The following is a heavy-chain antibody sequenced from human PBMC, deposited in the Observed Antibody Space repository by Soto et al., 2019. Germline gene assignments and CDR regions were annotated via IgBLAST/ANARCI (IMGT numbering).Heavy chain of an antibody. Sequence: EVQLVESGGGLVQPGGSLRVSCAASGFTFGSYWMNWVRQAPGKGLVWVSRIDSDGSSTTYADSVKGRFTTSRDNAKNTLYLQMSSLRVEDTAVYYWARGRPYGMGVWGQGTMVTVSS. J-gene: IGHJ6*02. V-gene: IGHV3-74*01. CDR3: ARGRPYGMGV. CDR2: IDSDGSST. CDR1: GFTFGSYW.